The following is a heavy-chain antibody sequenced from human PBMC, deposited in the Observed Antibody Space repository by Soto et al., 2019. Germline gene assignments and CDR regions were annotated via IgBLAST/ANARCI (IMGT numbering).Heavy chain of an antibody. CDR3: ARVPVSSSWYLHFDY. CDR2: INHSGST. J-gene: IGHJ4*02. V-gene: IGHV4-34*01. Sequence: PSETLSLTCAVYGGSFSGYYWSWIRQPPGKGLEWIGEINHSGSTNYNPSLKSRVTISVDTSKNQFSLKLSSVTAADTAVYYCARVPVSSSWYLHFDYWGQGTLVTVSS. CDR1: GGSFSGYY. D-gene: IGHD6-13*01.